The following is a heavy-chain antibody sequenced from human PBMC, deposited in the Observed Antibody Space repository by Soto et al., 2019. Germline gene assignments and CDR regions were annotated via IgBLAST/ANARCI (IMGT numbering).Heavy chain of an antibody. V-gene: IGHV4-4*02. Sequence: QVQLQESGPGLVKPSGTLSLTCSVSGDSISSSSTNWWTWVRQPPGKGLEWIGEISHSGTTNSNPSLKSRVTVLIDKPKSQFSLQLRSVTAADTAVYYCAKFGGDWTWGQGTLVTVSS. J-gene: IGHJ4*02. CDR2: ISHSGTT. CDR3: AKFGGDWT. CDR1: GDSISSSSTNW. D-gene: IGHD2-21*02.